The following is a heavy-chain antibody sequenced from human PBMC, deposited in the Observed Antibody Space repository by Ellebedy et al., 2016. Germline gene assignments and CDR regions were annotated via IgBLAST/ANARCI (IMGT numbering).Heavy chain of an antibody. CDR1: GFTFSSYA. CDR3: AKDPPLPPDYYYGMDV. D-gene: IGHD1-26*01. V-gene: IGHV3-23*01. J-gene: IGHJ6*02. CDR2: ISGSGGST. Sequence: GESLKISXAASGFTFSSYAMSWPCPPPGQGLEWVSAISGSGGSTYYADSVKGRFTISRDNSKNTLYLQMNSLRAEDTAVYYCAKDPPLPPDYYYGMDVWGQGTTVTVSS.